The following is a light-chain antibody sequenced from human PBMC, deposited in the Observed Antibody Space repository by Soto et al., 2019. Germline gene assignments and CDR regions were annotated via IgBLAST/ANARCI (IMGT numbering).Light chain of an antibody. CDR1: QGISTY. CDR2: AAS. J-gene: IGKJ5*01. V-gene: IGKV1-12*01. CDR3: QQAISFPIT. Sequence: DIQMTQSPSSVSASIGDRVSITCQASQGISTYLGWYQQKPGKAPKLLIYAASSLQTWVPSRFSGSGSGTDFTLTISSLQPEDFGTYYCQQAISFPITFGQGTRLEIK.